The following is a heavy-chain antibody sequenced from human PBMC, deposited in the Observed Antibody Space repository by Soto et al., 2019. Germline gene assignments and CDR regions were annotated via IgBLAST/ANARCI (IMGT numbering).Heavy chain of an antibody. D-gene: IGHD1-26*01. J-gene: IGHJ4*02. CDR2: IIPIVGTA. V-gene: IGHV1-69*01. CDR3: ARGPQWELLGWDY. Sequence: QVQLVQSGAEVKKPGSSVKVSCKASGGTFSSYAISWVRQAPGQGLEWMGGIIPIVGTANYAQKFQGRVTITADESTSTAYMELRSMRAEDTAVYYCARGPQWELLGWDYWGQGTLVTVSS. CDR1: GGTFSSYA.